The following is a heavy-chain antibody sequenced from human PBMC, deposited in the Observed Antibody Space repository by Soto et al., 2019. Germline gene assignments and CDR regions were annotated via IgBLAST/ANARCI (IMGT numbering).Heavy chain of an antibody. CDR1: SGSIRSSNW. D-gene: IGHD2-8*01. CDR2: IFHNGNT. CDR3: ARRTWGMDV. Sequence: PSETLSLTCAVSSGSIRSSNWWSWVRQPPGKGLEWIGEIFHNGNTYYNPSLNSRVTISVDTSKNQFSLNLRFVTAADTAVYYCARRTWGMDVWGQGTTVTVSS. V-gene: IGHV4-4*02. J-gene: IGHJ6*02.